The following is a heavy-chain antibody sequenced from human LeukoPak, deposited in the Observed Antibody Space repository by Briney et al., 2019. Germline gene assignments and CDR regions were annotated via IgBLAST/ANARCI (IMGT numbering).Heavy chain of an antibody. J-gene: IGHJ5*02. CDR1: GFTFSSYS. V-gene: IGHV3-21*01. Sequence: GGSLRLSCAASGFTFSSYSMNWVRQAPGKGLEWVSSISSSSSYIYYADSVKGRFTISRDNAKNSLYLQMNSLRAEDTAVYYCARVLAGQGFWSGYSDWFDTWGQGTLVTVSS. CDR3: ARVLAGQGFWSGYSDWFDT. CDR2: ISSSSSYI. D-gene: IGHD3-3*01.